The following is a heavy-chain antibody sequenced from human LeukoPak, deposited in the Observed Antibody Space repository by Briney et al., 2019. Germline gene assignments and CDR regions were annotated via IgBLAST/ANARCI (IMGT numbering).Heavy chain of an antibody. D-gene: IGHD3-22*01. CDR1: GYTFTGYY. CDR3: ARDYYYDSSGDDY. J-gene: IGHJ4*02. V-gene: IGHV1-2*02. Sequence: ASVKVSFKASGYTFTGYYMHWVRQAPGQGLEWMGWINPNSGGTNYAQKFQGRVTMTRDTSISTAYMELSRLRSDDTAVYYCARDYYYDSSGDDYWGQGTLVTVSS. CDR2: INPNSGGT.